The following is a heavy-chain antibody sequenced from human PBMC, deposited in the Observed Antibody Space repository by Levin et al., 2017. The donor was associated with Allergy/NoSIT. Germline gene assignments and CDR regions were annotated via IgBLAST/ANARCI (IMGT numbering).Heavy chain of an antibody. J-gene: IGHJ6*03. CDR1: GYSFTSYW. D-gene: IGHD1-1*01. CDR2: IYPGDSDT. CDR3: SRRGTRDYYYYMDV. V-gene: IGHV5-51*01. Sequence: PGGSLRLSCQGSGYSFTSYWIGWVRQMPGKGLEWMGIIYPGDSDTRYSPSFQGQVTISADKSISTAYLQWSSLKASDTAIYYCSRRGTRDYYYYMDVWGKGTTVTVSS.